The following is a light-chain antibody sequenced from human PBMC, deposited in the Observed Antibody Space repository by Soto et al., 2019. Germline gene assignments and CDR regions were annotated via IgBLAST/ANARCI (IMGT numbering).Light chain of an antibody. V-gene: IGLV2-14*01. J-gene: IGLJ1*01. CDR1: SSDVGGYNY. CDR2: DVS. Sequence: QSALTQPASVSGSPGQSITISCTGTSSDVGGYNYVSWYQQHPGKAPKLMIYDVSNRPSGVSNRFSGSKSGNTASLTTSGLQAEDEADYYCSSYTSSSPLVFGTGTKVTVL. CDR3: SSYTSSSPLV.